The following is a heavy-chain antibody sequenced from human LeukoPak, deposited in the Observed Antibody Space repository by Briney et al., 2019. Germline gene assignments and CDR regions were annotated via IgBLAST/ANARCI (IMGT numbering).Heavy chain of an antibody. V-gene: IGHV4-59*01. CDR1: GGSISSYY. CDR2: IYYSGST. D-gene: IGHD3-22*01. J-gene: IGHJ4*02. CDR3: ARGRYDSSGYSDY. Sequence: SETLSLTCTVSGGSISSYYWSWIRQPPGKGLEWIGYIYYSGSTNYNPPLKSRVTISVDTSKNQFSLKLSSVTAADTAVYYCARGRYDSSGYSDYWGQGTLVTVSS.